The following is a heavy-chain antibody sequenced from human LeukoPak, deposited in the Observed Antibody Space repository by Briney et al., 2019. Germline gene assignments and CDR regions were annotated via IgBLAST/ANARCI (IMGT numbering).Heavy chain of an antibody. CDR1: GFTFNSYA. V-gene: IGHV3-23*01. CDR2: ISGSGDGT. Sequence: GGSLRLSCAASGFTFNSYAMSWVRQASEKGLEWVSGISGSGDGTYYADSVKGRFTISRDNSKNTLFLQMNSLRAEDTAVYYCAKCYYDSNAYYDYWGQGTLVTVSS. J-gene: IGHJ4*02. D-gene: IGHD3-22*01. CDR3: AKCYYDSNAYYDY.